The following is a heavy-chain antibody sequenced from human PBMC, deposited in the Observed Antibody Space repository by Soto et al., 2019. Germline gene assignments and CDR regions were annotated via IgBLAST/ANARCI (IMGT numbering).Heavy chain of an antibody. CDR1: GFTFSSYA. CDR2: ISYDGSNK. Sequence: QVQLVESGGGVVQPGRSLRLSCAASGFTFSSYAMHWVRQAPGKGLEWVAVISYDGSNKYYADSVKGRFTISRENSKNTQYLQMNSLRAEDTAVYYCARPYSSSWSNWFDPWGQGTLVTVSS. V-gene: IGHV3-30-3*01. CDR3: ARPYSSSWSNWFDP. J-gene: IGHJ5*02. D-gene: IGHD6-13*01.